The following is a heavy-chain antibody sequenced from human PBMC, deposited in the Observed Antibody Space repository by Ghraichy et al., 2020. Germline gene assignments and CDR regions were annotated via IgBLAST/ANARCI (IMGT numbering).Heavy chain of an antibody. J-gene: IGHJ3*02. Sequence: GSLRLSCAASGFTFSTYNMNWVRQAPGKGLDWVSSISSGSSYIYYGDSVKGRFTISRDNAKNSLSLQMNSLRAEDTAVYYCARDGYFAFDMWGQGTMVTVSS. CDR3: ARDGYFAFDM. V-gene: IGHV3-21*01. CDR1: GFTFSTYN. CDR2: ISSGSSYI. D-gene: IGHD3-22*01.